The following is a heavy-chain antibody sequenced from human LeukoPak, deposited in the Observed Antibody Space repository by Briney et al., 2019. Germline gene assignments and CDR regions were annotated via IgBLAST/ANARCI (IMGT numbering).Heavy chain of an antibody. V-gene: IGHV4-38-2*01. CDR2: IYHSGST. D-gene: IGHD3-3*01. CDR3: ARHGRGSITIFSGFDY. CDR1: GYSISSGYY. J-gene: IGHJ4*02. Sequence: PSETLSLTCAVSGYSISSGYYWGWIRQPPGKGLEWIGSIYHSGSTYYNPSLKSRVTLSVDTSKNQFSLKLSSVTAADTAVYYCARHGRGSITIFSGFDYWGQGTLVTVSS.